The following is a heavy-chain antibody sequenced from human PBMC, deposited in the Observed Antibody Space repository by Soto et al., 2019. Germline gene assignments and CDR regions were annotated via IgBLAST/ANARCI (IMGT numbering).Heavy chain of an antibody. D-gene: IGHD2-15*01. V-gene: IGHV1-18*04. CDR3: ARGCSGGSCYSGHAFDI. Sequence: SVKIASTSSGYTFYISGVSGSRKTPGQGLEWMGWISAYNGSTNYAQKLQGRVTMTTDTSTSTAYMELRSLRSDDTAVYYCARGCSGGSCYSGHAFDIWAQGTMVPV. CDR1: GYTFYISG. CDR2: ISAYNGST. J-gene: IGHJ3*02.